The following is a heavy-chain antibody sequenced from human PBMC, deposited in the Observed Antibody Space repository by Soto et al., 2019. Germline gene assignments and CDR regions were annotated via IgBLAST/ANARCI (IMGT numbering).Heavy chain of an antibody. J-gene: IGHJ6*02. D-gene: IGHD6-13*01. CDR2: IYPGDSDT. CDR3: AIFREEIAAAGHYYYGMEV. CDR1: GYSFTSYW. V-gene: IGHV5-51*01. Sequence: PGESLKISCKGSGYSFTSYWIGWVRQMPGKGLEWMGIIYPGDSDTRYSPSFQGQVTISADKSISTAYLQWSSLKASDTAMYYCAIFREEIAAAGHYYYGMEVWGQGTTVTVSS.